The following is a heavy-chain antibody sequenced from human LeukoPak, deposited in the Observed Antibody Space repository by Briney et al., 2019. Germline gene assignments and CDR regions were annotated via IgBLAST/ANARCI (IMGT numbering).Heavy chain of an antibody. J-gene: IGHJ4*02. CDR1: DGSISSSSYY. D-gene: IGHD3-9*01. CDR3: ARLTLYDILTGSSYYFDY. Sequence: KTSETLSLTCTVSDGSISSSSYYWGWIRQPPGKGLEWIGSIYYSGSTYYNPSLKSRVTISVDTSKNQFSLKLSSVTAADTAVYYCARLTLYDILTGSSYYFDYWGQGTLVTVSS. V-gene: IGHV4-39*01. CDR2: IYYSGST.